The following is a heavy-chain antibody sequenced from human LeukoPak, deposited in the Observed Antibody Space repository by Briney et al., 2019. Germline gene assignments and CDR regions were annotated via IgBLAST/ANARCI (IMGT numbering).Heavy chain of an antibody. CDR2: TYTSGST. CDR3: ARLGIAAAGTTDNWFDP. D-gene: IGHD6-13*01. J-gene: IGHJ5*02. CDR1: GGSISSYY. Sequence: SETLSLTCTVSGGSISSYYWSWIRQPPGKGLEWIGYTYTSGSTNYNPSLKSRVTISVDTSKNQFSLKLSSVTAADTAVYYCARLGIAAAGTTDNWFDPWGQGTLVTVSS. V-gene: IGHV4-4*09.